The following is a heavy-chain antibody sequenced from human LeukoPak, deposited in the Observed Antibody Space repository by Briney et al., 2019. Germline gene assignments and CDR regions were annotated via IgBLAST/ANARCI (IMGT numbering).Heavy chain of an antibody. CDR1: GFTFSSYA. V-gene: IGHV3-30-3*01. CDR3: AGIYSGYDYYFDY. CDR2: ISYDGSNK. J-gene: IGHJ4*02. Sequence: GGSLRLSCAASGFTFSSYAMHWVRQAPGKGLEWVAVISYDGSNKYYADSVKGRFTISRDNAKNSLYLQMNSLRAEDTAVYYCAGIYSGYDYYFDYWGQGTLVTVSS. D-gene: IGHD5-12*01.